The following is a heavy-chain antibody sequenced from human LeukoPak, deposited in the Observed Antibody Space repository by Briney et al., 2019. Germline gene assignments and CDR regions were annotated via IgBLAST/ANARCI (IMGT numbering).Heavy chain of an antibody. V-gene: IGHV3-23*01. D-gene: IGHD3-22*01. CDR3: ANGVPGDSSGFYYFDY. CDR1: GFTFTSYA. Sequence: GGSLRLSCAASGFTFTSYAMNWVRQAPGKGLEWVSAISGSGVSTFYADSVKGRFTISRDNSKNTLYLQMNSLRAEDTAVYYCANGVPGDSSGFYYFDYWGQGTLVTVSS. J-gene: IGHJ4*02. CDR2: ISGSGVST.